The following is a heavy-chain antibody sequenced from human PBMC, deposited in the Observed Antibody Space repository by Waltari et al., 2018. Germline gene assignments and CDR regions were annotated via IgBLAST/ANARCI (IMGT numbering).Heavy chain of an antibody. CDR2: INPNRGGT. CDR3: ARVGGGAVAGYWPYWYFDL. J-gene: IGHJ2*01. V-gene: IGHV1-2*06. CDR1: GYTFTGYY. Sequence: QVQLVQSGAEVKKPGASVKVSCKASGYTFTGYYMHWVRQAPGQGLEWMGRINPNRGGTNYAQKFQGRVTMTRDTSISTAYMELSRLRSDDTAVYYCARVGGGAVAGYWPYWYFDLWGRGTLVTVSS. D-gene: IGHD6-19*01.